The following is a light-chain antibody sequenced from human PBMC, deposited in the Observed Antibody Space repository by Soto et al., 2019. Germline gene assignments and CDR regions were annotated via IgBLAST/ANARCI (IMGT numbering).Light chain of an antibody. V-gene: IGKV3-20*01. CDR2: AIS. CDR1: QSVISNY. J-gene: IGKJ1*01. CDR3: QQHSNSPWT. Sequence: EIVLTQSPGPLALSPGETASLSCRASQSVISNYLGGYRQKPGQAPRLLIYAISSRAAGIPDRFSGSGSGTDFTLTITRLEPEDSAVYYCQQHSNSPWTFGQGTRVEV.